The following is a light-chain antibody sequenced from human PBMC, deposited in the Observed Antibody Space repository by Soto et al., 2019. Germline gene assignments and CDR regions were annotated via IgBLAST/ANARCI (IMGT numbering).Light chain of an antibody. V-gene: IGLV1-40*01. CDR2: GNS. CDR3: QSYDSSLSGSEV. CDR1: TSNIGAGYG. Sequence: QTVVTQPPSVSGAPGQRVTVSCTGSTSNIGAGYGVHWYQHLPGTAPKLLIYGNSNRPSGVPDRFSGSKSGTSASLAITGLQAEDEADYYCQSYDSSLSGSEVFGTGTKVTVL. J-gene: IGLJ1*01.